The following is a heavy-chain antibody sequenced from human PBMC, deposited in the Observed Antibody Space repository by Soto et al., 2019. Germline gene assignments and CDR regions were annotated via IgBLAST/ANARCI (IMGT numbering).Heavy chain of an antibody. CDR3: ARDRHGGNEYFQH. V-gene: IGHV4-31*03. Sequence: QVQLQESGPGLVKPSQTLSLTCTVSGGSISSGGYYWSWIRQHPGKGLEWIGYIYYSGSTYNNPSLKSRVTISADTSKNQFSLKLSSVTAADTAVYYCARDRHGGNEYFQHWGQGTLVTVSS. D-gene: IGHD2-15*01. CDR2: IYYSGST. CDR1: GGSISSGGYY. J-gene: IGHJ1*01.